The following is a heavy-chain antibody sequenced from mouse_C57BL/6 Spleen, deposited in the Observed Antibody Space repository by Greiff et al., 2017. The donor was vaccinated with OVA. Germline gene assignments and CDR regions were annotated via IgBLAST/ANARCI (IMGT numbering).Heavy chain of an antibody. J-gene: IGHJ3*01. V-gene: IGHV1-61*01. CDR2: IYPSDSET. CDR1: GYTFTSYW. CDR3: ARRYDGYQAWFAY. Sequence: QVQLQQPGAELVRPGSSVKLSCKASGYTFTSYWMDWVKQRPGQGLEWIGNIYPSDSETHYNQKFKDKATLTIDKSSSTAYMQLSSLTSEASSVYYSARRYDGYQAWFAYWGQGTLVTVSA. D-gene: IGHD2-3*01.